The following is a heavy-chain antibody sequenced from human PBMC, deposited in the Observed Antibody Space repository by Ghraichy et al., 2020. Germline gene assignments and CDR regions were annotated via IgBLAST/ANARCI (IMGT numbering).Heavy chain of an antibody. CDR1: GGSISSGAYY. CDR2: IYYSGST. CDR3: ARDLNDDSGDRHGAFDI. V-gene: IGHV4-31*03. Sequence: SETLSLTCTVSGGSISSGAYYWSWIRQHPGKGLEWIGYIYYSGSTYYSPSLKSRVTISVDTSKYQFSLNLSSVTAADTAVYYCARDLNDDSGDRHGAFDIWGQGTMVTVSS. D-gene: IGHD3-10*01. J-gene: IGHJ3*02.